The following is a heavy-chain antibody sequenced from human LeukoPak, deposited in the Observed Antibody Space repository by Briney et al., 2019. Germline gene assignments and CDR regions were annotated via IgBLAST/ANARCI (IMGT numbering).Heavy chain of an antibody. CDR2: IIPIFGTA. V-gene: IGHV1-69*13. CDR1: GGTFSSYA. J-gene: IGHJ6*03. D-gene: IGHD5-12*01. Sequence: SVKVSCKASGGTFSSYAISWVRQAPGQGLEWMGGIIPIFGTANYAQKFQGRVTITADESTSTAYMELSSLRSEDTAVYYCARDNEWLRFASSQYYYYYYMDVWGKGTTVTISS. CDR3: ARDNEWLRFASSQYYYYYYMDV.